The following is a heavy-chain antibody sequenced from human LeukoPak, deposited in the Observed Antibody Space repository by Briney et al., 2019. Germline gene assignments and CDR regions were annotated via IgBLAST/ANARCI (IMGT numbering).Heavy chain of an antibody. D-gene: IGHD2-2*02. CDR1: GFTFSSYE. V-gene: IGHV3-48*03. CDR2: IGSSGSTI. J-gene: IGHJ4*02. Sequence: GGSLRLSCAASGFTFSSYEMNWVRQAPGKGLEWVSYIGSSGSTIYYADSVKGRFTISRDNAKNSLYLQMNSLSAEDAAVYYCARGKQRHCSSSSCYTESDYWGQGILVTVSS. CDR3: ARGKQRHCSSSSCYTESDY.